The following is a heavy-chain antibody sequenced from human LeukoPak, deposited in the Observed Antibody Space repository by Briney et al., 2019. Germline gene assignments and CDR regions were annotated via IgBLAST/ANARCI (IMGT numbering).Heavy chain of an antibody. Sequence: SETLSLTCAVYGGSFSGYYWSWVRQPPGKGLEWIGEIYHSGSTNYNPSLKSRVTISVDKSKNQFSLKLSSVTAADTAVYYCARDRGDGYNDWGQGTLVTVSS. CDR1: GGSFSGYY. CDR3: ARDRGDGYND. J-gene: IGHJ4*02. D-gene: IGHD5-24*01. CDR2: IYHSGST. V-gene: IGHV4-34*01.